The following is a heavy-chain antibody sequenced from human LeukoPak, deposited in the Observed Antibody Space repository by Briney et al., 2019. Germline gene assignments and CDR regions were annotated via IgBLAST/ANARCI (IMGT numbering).Heavy chain of an antibody. CDR2: INHSGST. CDR1: GGSISSGDYY. CDR3: ARDHGDFVQHD. Sequence: SETLSLTCTVSGGSISSGDYYWSWIRQPPGKGLEWIGEINHSGSTNYNPSLKSRVAISVDTSKNQFSLKLSSVTAADTAVYYCARDHGDFVQHDWGQGTLVTVSS. D-gene: IGHD4-17*01. V-gene: IGHV4-39*07. J-gene: IGHJ4*02.